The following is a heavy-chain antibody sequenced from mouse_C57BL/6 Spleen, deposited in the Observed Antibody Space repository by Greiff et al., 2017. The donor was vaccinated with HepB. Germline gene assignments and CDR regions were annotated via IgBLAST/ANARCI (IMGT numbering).Heavy chain of an antibody. D-gene: IGHD2-5*01. J-gene: IGHJ2*01. CDR3: TRSSNYVGYFDY. CDR1: GYTFTSYW. CDR2: IYPGNSDT. Sequence: EVQLQQSGTVLARPGASVKMSCKTSGYTFTSYWMHWVKQRPGQGLEWIGAIYPGNSDTSYNQKFKGKAKLTAVTSASTAYMELSSLTNEDSAVYYCTRSSNYVGYFDYWGQGTTLTVSS. V-gene: IGHV1-5*01.